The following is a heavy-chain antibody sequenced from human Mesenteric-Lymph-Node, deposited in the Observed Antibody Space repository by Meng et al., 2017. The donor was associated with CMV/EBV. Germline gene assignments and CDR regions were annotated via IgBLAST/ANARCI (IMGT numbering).Heavy chain of an antibody. CDR3: ARDPTGSTWGPFDP. CDR1: GYTFTGYY. V-gene: IGHV1-2*02. CDR2: INPNSGGT. D-gene: IGHD2-15*01. Sequence: ASVKVSCKASGYTFTGYYMHWVRQAPGQGLEWMGWINPNSGGTNYAQKFQGRVTMTRDTSISTAYMELSSLRSDDTAVYFCARDPTGSTWGPFDPWGQGTLVTISS. J-gene: IGHJ5*02.